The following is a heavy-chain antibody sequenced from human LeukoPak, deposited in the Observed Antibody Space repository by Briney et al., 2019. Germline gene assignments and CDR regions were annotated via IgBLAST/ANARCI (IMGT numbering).Heavy chain of an antibody. CDR3: AKDISFGGPPRPLHGMDV. CDR2: ISWNSGSI. J-gene: IGHJ6*02. D-gene: IGHD3-10*01. Sequence: PGRSLRLSCAASGFTFDDYAMHWVRQAPGKGLEWVSGISWNSGSIGYADSVKGRFTISRDNAKNSLYLQMNSLRAEDTALYYCAKDISFGGPPRPLHGMDVWGQGTTVTVSS. V-gene: IGHV3-9*01. CDR1: GFTFDDYA.